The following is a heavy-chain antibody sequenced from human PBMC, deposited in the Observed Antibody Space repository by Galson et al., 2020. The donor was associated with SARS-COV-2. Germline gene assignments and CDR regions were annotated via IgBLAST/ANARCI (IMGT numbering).Heavy chain of an antibody. CDR2: MNPNSGNT. V-gene: IGHV1-8*01. D-gene: IGHD3-3*01. J-gene: IGHJ5*02. CDR3: ARVLASRKPKHRTNWFDP. Sequence: ASVKVSCKASGYTFTSYDINWVRQATGQGLEWMGWMNPNSGNTGYAQKFQGRVTMTRNTSISTAYMELSSLRSEDTAVYYCARVLASRKPKHRTNWFDPWGQGTLVTVSS. CDR1: GYTFTSYD.